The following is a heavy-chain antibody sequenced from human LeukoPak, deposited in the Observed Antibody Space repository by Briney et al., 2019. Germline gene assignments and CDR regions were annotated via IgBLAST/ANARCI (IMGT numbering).Heavy chain of an antibody. D-gene: IGHD2-21*01. Sequence: PSETLSLTCTVSGGSISSYYWSWIRQPPGKGLEWIGYIYYSGSTNYNPSLKSRVTISVDTSKNQFSLKLSSVTAADTAVYYCARGTLSIPFDYWGQGTLVTVSS. CDR2: IYYSGST. CDR3: ARGTLSIPFDY. CDR1: GGSISSYY. J-gene: IGHJ4*02. V-gene: IGHV4-59*01.